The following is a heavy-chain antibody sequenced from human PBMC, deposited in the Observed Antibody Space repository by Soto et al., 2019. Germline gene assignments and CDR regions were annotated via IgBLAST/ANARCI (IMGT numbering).Heavy chain of an antibody. D-gene: IGHD1-1*01. CDR1: GFTFSNYA. V-gene: IGHV3-23*01. CDR2: ISSSGDSP. J-gene: IGHJ4*02. Sequence: EVQLLESGGGLVQPGGSLRLSCAASGFTFSNYAMSWVRQAPGKGLEWVSAISSSGDSPYYADSVKGRFTVSRDNSKTTLYLQMNSLRVEDTAIYYCARNTIPHPPYWGQGTLVTVSS. CDR3: ARNTIPHPPY.